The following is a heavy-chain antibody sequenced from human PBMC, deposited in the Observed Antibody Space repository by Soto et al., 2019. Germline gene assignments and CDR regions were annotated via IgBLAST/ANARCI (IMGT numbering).Heavy chain of an antibody. J-gene: IGHJ6*02. CDR1: GFTFSSYW. CDR2: IKQDGSEK. V-gene: IGHV3-7*03. D-gene: IGHD3-3*01. CDR3: ARDRITIFGVVILYYYYYGMDV. Sequence: GGSLRLSCAASGFTFSSYWMSWVRQAPGKGLEWVANIKQDGSEKYYVDSVKGRFTISRDNAKNSLYLQMNSLRAEDTAVYYCARDRITIFGVVILYYYYYGMDVWGQGTTVTVYS.